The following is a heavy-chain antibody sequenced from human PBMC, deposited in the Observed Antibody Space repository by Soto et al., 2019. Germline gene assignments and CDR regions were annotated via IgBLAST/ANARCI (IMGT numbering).Heavy chain of an antibody. Sequence: QVPLVQSGAEVKKPGASVKVSCKASGYTFTSYYMNWVRQAPGQGLEWLGIINPSCGYTTYAQRFLGRVTMTSDTSTSTVHMELGSLTSEDTAVYYCARGGVIVVVTAPYDHCGQGTLVTVSS. D-gene: IGHD2-21*02. CDR3: ARGGVIVVVTAPYDH. J-gene: IGHJ4*02. V-gene: IGHV1-46*03. CDR2: INPSCGYT. CDR1: GYTFTSYY.